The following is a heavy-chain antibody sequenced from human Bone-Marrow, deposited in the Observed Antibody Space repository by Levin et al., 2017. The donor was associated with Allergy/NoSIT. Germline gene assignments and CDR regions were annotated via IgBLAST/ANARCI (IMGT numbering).Heavy chain of an antibody. CDR2: IYSGGST. D-gene: IGHD5-18*01. CDR3: ARGSGFSYGSFYYYMDV. J-gene: IGHJ6*03. Sequence: GESLKISCAASGFSVISHSMSWVRQAPGKGLEWVSVIYSGGSTYFADSVKGRLTISRDSSENTLYLQMNSLTAEDAAVYYCARGSGFSYGSFYYYMDVWGKGTTVTVSS. CDR1: GFSVISHS. V-gene: IGHV3-66*01.